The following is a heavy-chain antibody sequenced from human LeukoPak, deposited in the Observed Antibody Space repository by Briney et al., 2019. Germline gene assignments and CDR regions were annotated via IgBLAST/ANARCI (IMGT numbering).Heavy chain of an antibody. CDR1: GFTVSSNY. CDR2: IYSGGST. Sequence: GGSLRLSCAASGFTVSSNYMSWVRQAPGKGLEWVSVIYSGGSTYYADSVKGRCTISRDNLKNVLHLQMNSLKVEDTALYYCVRGLFLSGYLDAFDIWGQGTVVTVSS. V-gene: IGHV3-53*01. CDR3: VRGLFLSGYLDAFDI. D-gene: IGHD3-22*01. J-gene: IGHJ3*02.